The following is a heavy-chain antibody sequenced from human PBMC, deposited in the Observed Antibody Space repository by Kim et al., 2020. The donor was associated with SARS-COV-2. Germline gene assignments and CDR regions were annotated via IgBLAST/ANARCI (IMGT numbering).Heavy chain of an antibody. D-gene: IGHD4-4*01. CDR3: AREPYSNFFDY. CDR1: GYTFTTYY. V-gene: IGHV1-18*01. Sequence: ASVKVSCKASGYTFTTYYISWVRQAPGQGLEWMGWISAYNGYTNYAHKFQGRVTMTTDTSTSTAYMELRSLRSDDTAMYYCAREPYSNFFDYWGQGTLVT. CDR2: ISAYNGYT. J-gene: IGHJ4*02.